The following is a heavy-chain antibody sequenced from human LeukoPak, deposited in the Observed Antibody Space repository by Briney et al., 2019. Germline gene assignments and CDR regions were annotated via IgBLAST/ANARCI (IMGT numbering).Heavy chain of an antibody. CDR1: GGSISSGSYY. CDR2: IYTSGST. V-gene: IGHV4-61*02. Sequence: SETLSLTCTVSGGSISSGSYYWSWIRQPAGKGLEWIGRIYTSGSTNYNPSLKSRVTMSVDTSKNQFSLKLSSVTAADTAVYYCARDEPYYMDVWGKGTTVTISS. J-gene: IGHJ6*03. CDR3: ARDEPYYMDV.